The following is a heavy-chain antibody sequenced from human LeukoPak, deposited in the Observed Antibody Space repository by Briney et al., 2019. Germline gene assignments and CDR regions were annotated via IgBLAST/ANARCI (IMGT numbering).Heavy chain of an antibody. V-gene: IGHV4-39*07. Sequence: SETLSLTCTVSGASISSSSYYWGWIRRPPGKGLEWIGSIYFSGTTYYNPSLQSRVTISVDTAKNHFSLKLNSVTAADTATYYCARDAHCTGIACYSPYNWFDPWGQGTLVTVSS. CDR3: ARDAHCTGIACYSPYNWFDP. CDR2: IYFSGTT. J-gene: IGHJ5*02. CDR1: GASISSSSYY. D-gene: IGHD2-8*02.